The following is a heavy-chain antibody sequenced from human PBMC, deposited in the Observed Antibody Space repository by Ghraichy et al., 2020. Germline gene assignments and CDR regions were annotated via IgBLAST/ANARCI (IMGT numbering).Heavy chain of an antibody. V-gene: IGHV4-39*01. CDR1: GGSISSSSYY. D-gene: IGHD2-15*01. J-gene: IGHJ6*02. CDR2: IYYSGST. CDR3: ARQVAVVAATWVYYYYGMDV. Sequence: SETLSLTCTVSGGSISSSSYYWGWIRQPPGKGLEWIGSIYYSGSTYYNPSLKGRVTISVDTSKNQFSLKLSSVTAADTAVYYCARQVAVVAATWVYYYYGMDVWGQGTTVTVSS.